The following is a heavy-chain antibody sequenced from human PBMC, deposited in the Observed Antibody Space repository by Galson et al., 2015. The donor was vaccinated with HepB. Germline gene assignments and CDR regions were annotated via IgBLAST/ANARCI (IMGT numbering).Heavy chain of an antibody. CDR2: ISAYNGNT. V-gene: IGHV1-18*01. CDR3: ARVNGYYDSSGYGGMDV. CDR1: GYTFTSYG. J-gene: IGHJ6*02. D-gene: IGHD3-22*01. Sequence: SVKVSCKASGYTFTSYGISWVRQAPGQGLEWMGWISAYNGNTNYAQKLQGRVTMTTDTSTSTAYMELRSLRSDDTAVYYCARVNGYYDSSGYGGMDVWGQGTTVTVSS.